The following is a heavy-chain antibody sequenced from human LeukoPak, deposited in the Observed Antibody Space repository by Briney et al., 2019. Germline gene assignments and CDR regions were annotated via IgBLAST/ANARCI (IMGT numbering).Heavy chain of an antibody. V-gene: IGHV3-23*01. D-gene: IGHD3-3*01. CDR2: ISGSGGST. CDR1: GFTFSSYA. J-gene: IGHJ4*02. Sequence: QSGGSLRLSCAASGFTFSSYAMSWVRQAPGKGLEWVSAISGSGGSTYYADSVKGRFTISRDNSKNTLYLQMNSLSAEDTAVYYCAKDKQGGLRFLEWLFQGNYFDYWGQGTLVTVSS. CDR3: AKDKQGGLRFLEWLFQGNYFDY.